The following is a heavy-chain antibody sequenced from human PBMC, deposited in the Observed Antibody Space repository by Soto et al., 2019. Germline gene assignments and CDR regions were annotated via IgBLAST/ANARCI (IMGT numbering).Heavy chain of an antibody. CDR1: GVSISSYY. CDR2: IYYSGST. J-gene: IGHJ4*02. CDR3: ASGYVPGGY. Sequence: SDTLSLTCPVSGVSISSYYWSWIRQPPGKGLEWIGYIYYSGSTNYNPSLKSRVTISVDTSKNQFSLKLSSVTAADAAVYYCASGYVPGGYWGQGILVTVS. V-gene: IGHV4-59*01. D-gene: IGHD5-12*01.